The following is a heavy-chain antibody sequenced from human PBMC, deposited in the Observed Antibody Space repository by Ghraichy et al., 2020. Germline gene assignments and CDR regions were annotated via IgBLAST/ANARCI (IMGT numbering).Heavy chain of an antibody. Sequence: ASVKVSCKASGYTFTSYGISWVRQAPGQGLEWMGWISAYNGNTNYAQKLQGRVTMTTDTSTSTAYMELRSLRSDDTAMYYCARDRPMVRGVTDLWFDPWGQGTLVTVSS. V-gene: IGHV1-18*04. CDR1: GYTFTSYG. D-gene: IGHD3-10*01. CDR2: ISAYNGNT. CDR3: ARDRPMVRGVTDLWFDP. J-gene: IGHJ5*02.